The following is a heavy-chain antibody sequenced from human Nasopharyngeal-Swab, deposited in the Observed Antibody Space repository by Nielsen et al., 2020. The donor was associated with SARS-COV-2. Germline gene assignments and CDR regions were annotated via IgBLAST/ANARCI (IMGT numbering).Heavy chain of an antibody. CDR1: GGSINTYY. Sequence: SETLSLTCTVSGGSINTYYWSWIRQPPGKGLEWIGYIYDSGTTKYNASLKSRVTISVDTSKNHLSLKLSSVTAADTAVYYCARLVDRGWVDPWGQGTLVTVSS. CDR3: ARLVDRGWVDP. J-gene: IGHJ5*02. CDR2: IYDSGTT. V-gene: IGHV4-59*08. D-gene: IGHD6-13*01.